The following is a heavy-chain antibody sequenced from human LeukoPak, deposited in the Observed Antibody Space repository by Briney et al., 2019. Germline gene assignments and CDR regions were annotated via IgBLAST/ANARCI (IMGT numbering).Heavy chain of an antibody. V-gene: IGHV3-11*01. CDR2: ISGSSSNTI. D-gene: IGHD3-10*01. CDR1: GFIFSDYY. CDR3: ARHSGPGSYNWFDP. J-gene: IGHJ5*02. Sequence: GGSLRLSCAASGFIFSDYYMNWIRQAPGRGLEWVSYISGSSSNTIYYADSVKGRFTISRDTSKNTLYLQMNSLRAEDTAVYYCARHSGPGSYNWFDPWGQGTLVTVSS.